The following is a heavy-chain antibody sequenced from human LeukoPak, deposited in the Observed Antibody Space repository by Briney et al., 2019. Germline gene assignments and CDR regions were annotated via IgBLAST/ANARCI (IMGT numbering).Heavy chain of an antibody. Sequence: PGGSLRLSCAASGFTFGNYWMHWVRQAPGKGLEWVSGISGSGGSTYYGDSVKGRFTISRDNSKNTLYLQMNSLRAEDTAVYYCAKSQGSGYYRGHIDYWGQGTLVTVSA. CDR3: AKSQGSGYYRGHIDY. D-gene: IGHD3-22*01. CDR1: GFTFGNYW. J-gene: IGHJ4*02. CDR2: ISGSGGST. V-gene: IGHV3-23*01.